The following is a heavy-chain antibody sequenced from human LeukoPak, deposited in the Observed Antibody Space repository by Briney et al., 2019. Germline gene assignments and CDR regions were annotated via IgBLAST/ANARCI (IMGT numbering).Heavy chain of an antibody. D-gene: IGHD2-2*01. V-gene: IGHV3-20*04. J-gene: IGHJ3*02. CDR1: GFTFDDYG. Sequence: PGGSLRLSCAASGFTFDDYGMSWVRHAPGKGLEWVSGINWNGGSTGYADSVKGRFTISRDNAKNSLYLQRNSLRVEDTAVYYCATLPAAPVGAFDIWGQGTMVTVSS. CDR2: INWNGGST. CDR3: ATLPAAPVGAFDI.